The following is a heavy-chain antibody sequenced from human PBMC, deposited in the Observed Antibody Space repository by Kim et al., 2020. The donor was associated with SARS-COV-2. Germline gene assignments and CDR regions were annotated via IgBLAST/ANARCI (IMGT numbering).Heavy chain of an antibody. CDR3: ASGSSSWLDY. D-gene: IGHD6-13*01. CDR2: T. V-gene: IGHV4-59*09. Sequence: THSHPSLKRRVTISVATSKTQFSLKLSSVTAADTAVYYCASGSSSWLDYWGQGTLVTVSS. J-gene: IGHJ4*02.